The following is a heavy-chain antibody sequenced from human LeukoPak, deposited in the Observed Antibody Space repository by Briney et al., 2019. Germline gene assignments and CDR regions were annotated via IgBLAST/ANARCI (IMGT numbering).Heavy chain of an antibody. V-gene: IGHV3-23*01. J-gene: IGHJ4*02. Sequence: PGGSLRLSCVASGFTFSNLAMGTVRQAPGKGLEWVSVISDSGGTTYYADSVKGRFTISRDNSRNTLYLQMNSLRVEDTAVYYCAKDARGRSGWYFFAHWGQGTLVTVSS. D-gene: IGHD6-19*01. CDR1: GFTFSNLA. CDR3: AKDARGRSGWYFFAH. CDR2: ISDSGGTT.